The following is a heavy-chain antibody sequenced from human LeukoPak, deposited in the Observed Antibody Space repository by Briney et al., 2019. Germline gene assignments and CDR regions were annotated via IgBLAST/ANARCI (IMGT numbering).Heavy chain of an antibody. V-gene: IGHV4-39*01. Sequence: SETLSLTCTVSGGSISSYYWSWIRQPPGKGLEWIGRIYYSGSTYYNPSLKSRVTISVDTSKNQFSLKLSSVTAADTAVYYRARRGISQGYYMDVWGKGTTVTISS. CDR3: ARRGISQGYYMDV. J-gene: IGHJ6*03. CDR1: GGSISSYY. CDR2: IYYSGST. D-gene: IGHD6-13*01.